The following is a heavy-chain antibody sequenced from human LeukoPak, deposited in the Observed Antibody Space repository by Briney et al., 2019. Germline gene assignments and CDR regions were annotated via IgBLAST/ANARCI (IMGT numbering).Heavy chain of an antibody. CDR3: AKEGYSHTSNYFDN. D-gene: IGHD2-15*01. CDR1: GLPIADFA. Sequence: GGSLRLSCVASGLPIADFAMHWVRQAPGKGLEWVSLISGDGVSTFYADSVKGRFSISRDNSKNSLSLEMNSLRTEDTAMYYCAKEGYSHTSNYFDNWGQGILVTVSS. CDR2: ISGDGVST. V-gene: IGHV3-43*02. J-gene: IGHJ4*02.